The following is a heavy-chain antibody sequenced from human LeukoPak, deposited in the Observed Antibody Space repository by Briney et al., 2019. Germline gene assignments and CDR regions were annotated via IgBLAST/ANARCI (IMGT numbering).Heavy chain of an antibody. CDR1: SGSVSIGSYY. CDR3: GTCSGGSCYYGMDV. CDR2: IYHSGST. D-gene: IGHD2-15*01. V-gene: IGHV4-61*01. Sequence: SETLSLTCTVSSGSVSIGSYYWSWIRQPPGKGLEWIGYIYHSGSTNYNPSLKSRVTISVDTSKNQFSLKLSSVTAADTAVYYCGTCSGGSCYYGMDVWGQGTTVTVSS. J-gene: IGHJ6*02.